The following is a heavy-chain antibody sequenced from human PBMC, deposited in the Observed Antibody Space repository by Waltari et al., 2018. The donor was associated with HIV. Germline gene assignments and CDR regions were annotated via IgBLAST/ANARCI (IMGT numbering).Heavy chain of an antibody. CDR3: TTDPLMRVFDY. Sequence: EVQLVESGGGLVKPGGSLRLSCAASGFTFRTAWMRWVRTAPGKGLEWVGRIKSKTDGGTTDYAAPVKCRFTISRDDSKNTLYLQMNSLKTEDTAVYYCTTDPLMRVFDYWGQGTLVTVSS. D-gene: IGHD2-8*01. J-gene: IGHJ4*02. V-gene: IGHV3-15*01. CDR2: IKSKTDGGTT. CDR1: GFTFRTAW.